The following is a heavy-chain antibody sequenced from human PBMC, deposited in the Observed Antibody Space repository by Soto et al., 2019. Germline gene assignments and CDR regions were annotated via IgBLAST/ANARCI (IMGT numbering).Heavy chain of an antibody. CDR3: ASPPTNLDYGDDNWFDP. CDR1: GFTFSRYW. CDR2: IKQDGSEK. V-gene: IGHV3-7*01. D-gene: IGHD4-17*01. J-gene: IGHJ5*02. Sequence: GGSLRLSCAASGFTFSRYWMSWVRQAPGKGLEWVANIKQDGSEKYYVDSVKGRFTISRGNAKNSLYLQMNSLRAEDTAVYYCASPPTNLDYGDDNWFDPWGQGTLVTVSS.